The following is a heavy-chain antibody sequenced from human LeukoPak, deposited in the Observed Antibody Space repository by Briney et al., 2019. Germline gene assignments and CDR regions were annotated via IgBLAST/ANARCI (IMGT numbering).Heavy chain of an antibody. J-gene: IGHJ4*02. D-gene: IGHD6-13*01. CDR1: GYSFTSYW. CDR3: ASYTRGAAAGILPPHFDY. CDR2: IYPGDSDT. V-gene: IGHV5-51*01. Sequence: GESLKISCKGSGYSFTSYWIGWVRQMPGKGLEWMGIIYPGDSDTRYSPSFQGQVTISADKSISTAYLQWSSLKASDTAMYYCASYTRGAAAGILPPHFDYWGQGTLVTVSS.